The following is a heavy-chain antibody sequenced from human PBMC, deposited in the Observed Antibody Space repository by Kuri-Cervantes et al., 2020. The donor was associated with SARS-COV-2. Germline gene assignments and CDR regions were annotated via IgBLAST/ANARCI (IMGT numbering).Heavy chain of an antibody. D-gene: IGHD1-7*01. CDR2: IYPGDSDT. Sequence: GGSLRLSCKGSGYSFTSCWIGWVRQMPGKGLGWMGIIYPGDSDTRYSPSFQGQVTISADKSISTAYLQWSSLKASDTAMYYCARGSSTGNYWYDYWGQGTLVTVSS. CDR1: GYSFTSCW. J-gene: IGHJ4*02. V-gene: IGHV5-51*01. CDR3: ARGSSTGNYWYDY.